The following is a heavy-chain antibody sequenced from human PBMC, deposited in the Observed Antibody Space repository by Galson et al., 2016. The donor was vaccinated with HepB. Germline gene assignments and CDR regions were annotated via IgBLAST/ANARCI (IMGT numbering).Heavy chain of an antibody. CDR2: ISSSISTI. Sequence: SLRLSCAGFGFTFSRSGLNWVRQAPGKGLQWISYISSSISTIYYADSVKGRFTISRDNPRNSLSLQMNSLRVEDTAIYYCAREPFRSPWDYWGQGTLVTVSS. V-gene: IGHV3-48*01. CDR3: AREPFRSPWDY. J-gene: IGHJ4*02. D-gene: IGHD2/OR15-2a*01. CDR1: GFTFSRSG.